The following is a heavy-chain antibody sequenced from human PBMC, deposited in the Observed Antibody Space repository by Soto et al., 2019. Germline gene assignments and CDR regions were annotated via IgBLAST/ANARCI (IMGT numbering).Heavy chain of an antibody. CDR1: GGSISSGGYS. Sequence: PSETLFLTCAVSGGSISSGGYSWSWIRQPPGKGLEWIGYIYHSGSTYYNPSLKSRVTISVDRSKNQFSLKLSSVTAADTAVYYCARAMTTVTTIDYWGQGTLVTVSS. J-gene: IGHJ4*02. CDR2: IYHSGST. CDR3: ARAMTTVTTIDY. D-gene: IGHD4-17*01. V-gene: IGHV4-30-2*01.